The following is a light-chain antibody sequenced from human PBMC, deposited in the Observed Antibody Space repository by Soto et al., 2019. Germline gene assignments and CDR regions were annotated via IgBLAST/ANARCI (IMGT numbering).Light chain of an antibody. CDR3: SSYTNINTRACV. CDR2: EVT. Sequence: SVLTHPASVSGSPGQSITISCTGTSGDIGSYNRVSWYQQHPGKAPKLIIYEVTDRPSGVSNRFSGSKSGNTASLTISGLQPEDEAEYYCSSYTNINTRACVFGTGTKVTVL. J-gene: IGLJ1*01. V-gene: IGLV2-14*01. CDR1: SGDIGSYNR.